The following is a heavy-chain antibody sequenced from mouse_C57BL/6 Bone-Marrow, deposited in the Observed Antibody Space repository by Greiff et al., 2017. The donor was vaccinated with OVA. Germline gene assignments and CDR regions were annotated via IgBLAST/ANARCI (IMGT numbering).Heavy chain of an antibody. CDR1: GYTFTDYN. CDR2: INPNNGGT. J-gene: IGHJ3*01. CDR3: ARWVLRYPFAY. V-gene: IGHV1-18*01. D-gene: IGHD1-1*01. Sequence: EVQLQQSGPELVKPGASVKIPCKASGYTFTDYNMDWVKQSHGKSLEWIGDINPNNGGTIYNQKFKGKATLTVDKSSSTAYMELRSLTSEDTAVYYCARWVLRYPFAYWGQGTLVTVSA.